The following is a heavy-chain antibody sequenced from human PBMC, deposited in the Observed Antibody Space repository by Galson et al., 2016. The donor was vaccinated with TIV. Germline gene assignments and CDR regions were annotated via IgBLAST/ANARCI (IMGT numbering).Heavy chain of an antibody. Sequence: SLRLSCAASGFTFSNYALSWVRQAPGKGLEWVSSIRGSGVTTFYADSVKGRFTISRDNSKNTLSLQMNSLRAEDTAVYYCAVDADGAYYYDSGDYYWGQGTLVTVSS. D-gene: IGHD3-22*01. V-gene: IGHV3-23*01. J-gene: IGHJ4*02. CDR1: GFTFSNYA. CDR2: IRGSGVTT. CDR3: AVDADGAYYYDSGDYY.